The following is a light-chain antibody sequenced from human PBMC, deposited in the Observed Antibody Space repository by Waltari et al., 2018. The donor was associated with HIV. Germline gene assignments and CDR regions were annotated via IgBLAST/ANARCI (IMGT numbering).Light chain of an antibody. J-gene: IGKJ2*01. V-gene: IGKV1-39*01. CDR2: AAS. CDR1: QSITTY. CDR3: QQSYSSSST. Sequence: DIQMTQSPSSLSASVGDRVTITCRASQSITTYLNWYQQKPGKAPNLLIYAASSLQSGVPSRFSGCGSGTDFTLTISSLQPEDFATYYCQQSYSSSSTFGQGTKLEIK.